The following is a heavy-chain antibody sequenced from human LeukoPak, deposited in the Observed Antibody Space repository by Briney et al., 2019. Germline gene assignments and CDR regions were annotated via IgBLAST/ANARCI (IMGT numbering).Heavy chain of an antibody. CDR2: IYTSGST. D-gene: IGHD6-13*01. J-gene: IGHJ6*02. CDR3: AREAPIAAAGYYYGMDV. V-gene: IGHV4-61*02. CDR1: GGSISSGSYY. Sequence: SQTLSLTCTVSGGSISSGSYYWSWIRQPAGKGLEWIGRIYTSGSTNYNPSLKSRVTISVDTSKNQFSLKLSSVTAADTAVYYCAREAPIAAAGYYYGMDVWGQGTTDTVSS.